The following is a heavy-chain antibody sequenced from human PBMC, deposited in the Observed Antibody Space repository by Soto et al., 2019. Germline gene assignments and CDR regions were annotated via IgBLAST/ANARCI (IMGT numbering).Heavy chain of an antibody. D-gene: IGHD3-16*02. CDR3: ARIVIGGSNWFDP. Sequence: SETLSLTCTVSGGSISSSSDYWGWIRQPPGKGLEWIGSINYSGNTYYSPSLQSRITMSVDTSKNHFSLGLNSVTAADTAIYYCARIVIGGSNWFDPWGQGTLVTVSS. CDR2: INYSGNT. CDR1: GGSISSSSDY. J-gene: IGHJ5*02. V-gene: IGHV4-39*02.